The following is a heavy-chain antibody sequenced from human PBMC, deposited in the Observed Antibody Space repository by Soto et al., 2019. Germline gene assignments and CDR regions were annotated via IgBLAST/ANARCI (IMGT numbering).Heavy chain of an antibody. CDR3: ARTHIAAAATENFDY. CDR1: GGSISSSNW. CDR2: IYHSGST. D-gene: IGHD6-13*01. V-gene: IGHV4-4*02. Sequence: SETLSLTCAVSGGSISSSNWWSWVRQPPGKGLEWIGEIYHSGSTNYNPSLKSRVTISVDKSKNQFSLKLSSVTAADTAVYYCARTHIAAAATENFDYWGQGTLVTVSS. J-gene: IGHJ4*02.